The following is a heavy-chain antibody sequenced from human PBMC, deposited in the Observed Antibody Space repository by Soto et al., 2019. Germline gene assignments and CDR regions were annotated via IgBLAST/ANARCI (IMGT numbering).Heavy chain of an antibody. CDR1: GFTFSSYG. CDR3: AREHYYDSSGYPGGWGMDV. V-gene: IGHV3-33*01. CDR2: IWYDGSNK. Sequence: QVQLVESGGGVVQPGRSLRLSCAASGFTFSSYGMHWVRQAPGKGLEWVAVIWYDGSNKYYADSVKGRFTISRDNSKNXLXRQMNSLRAEDTAVYYCAREHYYDSSGYPGGWGMDVWGQGTTVTVSS. J-gene: IGHJ6*02. D-gene: IGHD3-22*01.